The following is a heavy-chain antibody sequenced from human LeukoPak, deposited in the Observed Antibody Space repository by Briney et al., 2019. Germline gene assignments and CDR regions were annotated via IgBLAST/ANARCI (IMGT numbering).Heavy chain of an antibody. CDR2: IYHSGTT. Sequence: SGTLSLTCAVSGAFLTNSHWWSWARQPPGEGLEWIVEIYHSGTTNYNPSLKSRVTKSVDKSKDQFSLKLSSVTAADTAVYYCATYFYGEYGSYYFDYWGQGTLVTVSS. V-gene: IGHV4-4*02. D-gene: IGHD4-17*01. J-gene: IGHJ4*02. CDR1: GAFLTNSHW. CDR3: ATYFYGEYGSYYFDY.